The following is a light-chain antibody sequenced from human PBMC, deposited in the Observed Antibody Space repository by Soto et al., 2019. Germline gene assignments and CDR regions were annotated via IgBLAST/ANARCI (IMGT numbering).Light chain of an antibody. CDR1: QSVSSNY. J-gene: IGKJ1*01. CDR2: GAS. Sequence: EIVLTQSPGTLSLSPGERATLSCRASQSVSSNYLAWYQQKPGQAPRVLIYGASTRATGIPDRFSGSGSGTDFTLTISRLQPEDSAVYYCQQYGSSRPWTFGQGTKVEIK. V-gene: IGKV3-20*01. CDR3: QQYGSSRPWT.